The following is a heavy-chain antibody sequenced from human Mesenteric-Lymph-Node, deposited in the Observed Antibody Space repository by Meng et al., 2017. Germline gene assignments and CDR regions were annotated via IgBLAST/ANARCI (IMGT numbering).Heavy chain of an antibody. Sequence: VQLVPSGAEVKKPGTSLKVSCKASGFTVSSNYMSWVRQAPGKGLEWVSVIYSGGSTYYADSVKGRFTISRDNSKNTLYLQMNSLRAEDTAVYYCARGGWIAAPGWFDPWGQGTLVTVSS. CDR1: GFTVSSNY. V-gene: IGHV3-66*02. CDR2: IYSGGST. J-gene: IGHJ5*02. D-gene: IGHD6-6*01. CDR3: ARGGWIAAPGWFDP.